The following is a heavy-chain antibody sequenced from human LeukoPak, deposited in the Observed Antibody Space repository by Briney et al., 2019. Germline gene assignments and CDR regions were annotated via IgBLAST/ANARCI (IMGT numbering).Heavy chain of an antibody. CDR3: ARDKVSTRNIAAALDY. CDR1: GFTFSSYS. CDR2: ISSSSSTI. Sequence: GGSLRLSCAASGFTFSSYSMNWVRQAPGKGLEWVSYISSSSSTIYYADSVKGRFTISRVNAKNSLYLQMNSLRAEDTAVYYCARDKVSTRNIAAALDYWGQGTLVTVSS. J-gene: IGHJ4*02. D-gene: IGHD6-13*01. V-gene: IGHV3-48*04.